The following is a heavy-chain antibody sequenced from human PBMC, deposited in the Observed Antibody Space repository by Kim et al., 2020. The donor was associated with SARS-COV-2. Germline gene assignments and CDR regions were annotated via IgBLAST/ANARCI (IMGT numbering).Heavy chain of an antibody. CDR1: GFSFSDYY. CDR3: VREPNY. J-gene: IGHJ4*02. Sequence: GGSLRLSCAASGFSFSDYYMSWIRQAPGKGLEWVAYINSDGTSIKYADSVNGRFTNSRDNAKKSLSLQMNSLTPEDTAVYYCVREPNYWGQGTLVTVSS. CDR2: INSDGTSI. V-gene: IGHV3-11*01.